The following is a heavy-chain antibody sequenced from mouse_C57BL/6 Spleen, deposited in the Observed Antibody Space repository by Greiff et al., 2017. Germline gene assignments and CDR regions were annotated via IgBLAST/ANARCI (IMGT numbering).Heavy chain of an antibody. V-gene: IGHV1-74*01. D-gene: IGHD1-1*01. CDR3: AMESFYYGSSYGYFEV. Sequence: QVQLQQPGAELVKPGASVKVSCKASGYTFTSYWMHWVKQRPGQGLEWIGRIHPSDSDTNYNQKFKGKATLTVDKSSSTAYMQLSSLTSEDSAVYYCAMESFYYGSSYGYFEVWGTGTTVTVSS. CDR2: IHPSDSDT. J-gene: IGHJ1*03. CDR1: GYTFTSYW.